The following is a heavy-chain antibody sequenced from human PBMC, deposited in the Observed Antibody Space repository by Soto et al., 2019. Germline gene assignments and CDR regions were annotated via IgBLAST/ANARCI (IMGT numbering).Heavy chain of an antibody. V-gene: IGHV1-69*06. D-gene: IGHD5-12*01. CDR1: VGTFSSYA. Sequence: SVKVSCKASVGTFSSYAISWVRQAPGQGLEWMGGIIPIFGTANYAQKFQGRVTSTADNSTSTAYIELSSLKSEDTDVYYCASGYGPVKSYYYYYGMDVWGQGTTVSVS. CDR3: ASGYGPVKSYYYYYGMDV. CDR2: IIPIFGTA. J-gene: IGHJ6*02.